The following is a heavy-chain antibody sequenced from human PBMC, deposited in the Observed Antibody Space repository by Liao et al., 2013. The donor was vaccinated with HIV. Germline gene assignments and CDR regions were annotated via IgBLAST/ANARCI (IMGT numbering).Heavy chain of an antibody. CDR1: GGSFSGYY. J-gene: IGHJ5*02. D-gene: IGHD3-3*01. CDR3: ARGPIFGVVIA. V-gene: IGHV4-34*01. CDR2: INHSGST. Sequence: QVQLQQWGAGLLKPSETLSLTCAVYGGSFSGYYWSWIRQPPGKGLEWIGEINHSGSTNYNPSLKSRVTISVDTSKNQFSLKLSSVTAADTAVYYCARGPIFGVVIAWGQGTLVTVSS.